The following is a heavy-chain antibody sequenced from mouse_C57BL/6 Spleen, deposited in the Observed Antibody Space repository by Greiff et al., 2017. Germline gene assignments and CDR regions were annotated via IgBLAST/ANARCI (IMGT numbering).Heavy chain of an antibody. Sequence: EVQRVESGGGLVKPGGSLKLSCAASGFTFSSYAMSWVRQTPEQRLEWVATISDGGSYTYYPDNVKGRFTISRDNAKNNLYLQMSHLKSEDTAMYYCASGGSSTPLDYWGQGTTLTVSS. J-gene: IGHJ2*01. CDR1: GFTFSSYA. D-gene: IGHD1-1*01. CDR3: ASGGSSTPLDY. V-gene: IGHV5-4*01. CDR2: ISDGGSYT.